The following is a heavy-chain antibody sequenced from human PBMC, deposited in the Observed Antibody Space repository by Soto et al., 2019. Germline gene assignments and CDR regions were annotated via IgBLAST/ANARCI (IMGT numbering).Heavy chain of an antibody. Sequence: SETLSLTCTISGGSMSRYSCHWLRQPPGKGLEWIGYMYNDGATDYNPSLKSRLSMSLDTSTNQFSLRLTSVTAADTAVYFCARGPTITTDVWGRGILVTVSS. CDR3: ARGPTITTDV. V-gene: IGHV4-59*01. CDR2: MYNDGAT. D-gene: IGHD5-12*01. CDR1: GGSMSRYS. J-gene: IGHJ4*02.